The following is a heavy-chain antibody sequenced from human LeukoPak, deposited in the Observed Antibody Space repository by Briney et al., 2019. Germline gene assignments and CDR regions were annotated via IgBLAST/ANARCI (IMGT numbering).Heavy chain of an antibody. V-gene: IGHV3-30-3*01. D-gene: IGHD5-12*01. CDR1: GFTFSSYA. Sequence: PGGSLRLSSAASGFTFSSYAMHWVRQAPGKGLEWVAVISYDGSNKYYVDSVKGRFTISRDNSKNTLYLQMNSLRAEDTAVYYCARVVAVCYFDYWGQGTLVTVSS. CDR2: ISYDGSNK. CDR3: ARVVAVCYFDY. J-gene: IGHJ4*02.